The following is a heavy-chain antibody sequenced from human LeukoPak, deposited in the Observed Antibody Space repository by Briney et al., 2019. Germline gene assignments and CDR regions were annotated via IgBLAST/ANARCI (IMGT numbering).Heavy chain of an antibody. D-gene: IGHD6-19*01. J-gene: IGHJ4*02. CDR2: IYYSGST. CDR1: GGSISSDSYY. V-gene: IGHV4-39*01. CDR3: ASLAVAGLSEGY. Sequence: SETLSLTCTVSGGSISSDSYYWAWIRQPPGKGLEWIASIYYSGSTYYNPSLKSRVTISVDTSRNQFSLKLSSVTAADTAVYYSASLAVAGLSEGYWGQGTLVIVSS.